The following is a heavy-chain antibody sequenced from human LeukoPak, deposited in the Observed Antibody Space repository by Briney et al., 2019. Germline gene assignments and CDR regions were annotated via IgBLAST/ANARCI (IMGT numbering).Heavy chain of an antibody. CDR3: ARGTDYYDSNGYYYRFDP. CDR2: INTNTGNP. J-gene: IGHJ5*02. D-gene: IGHD3-22*01. Sequence: ASVKVSCKASGYTFTNYAMNWVRQAPGQGLEWMGWINTNTGNPRYAQGFTGRFVFSLDTSVSAAYLQISSLKAEDTAVYYCARGTDYYDSNGYYYRFDPWGQGTLVTVSS. V-gene: IGHV7-4-1*02. CDR1: GYTFTNYA.